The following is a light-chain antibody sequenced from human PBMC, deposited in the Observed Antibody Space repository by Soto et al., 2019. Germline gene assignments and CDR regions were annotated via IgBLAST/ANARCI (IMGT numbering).Light chain of an antibody. Sequence: EIVLTQSPDTLSLSPGERATLSCRASQSVGSNYLAWYQQKPGQAPRLLIYGASNRATGIPDRFGGSGSGTDFTLTISRLEPEDFAVYHCHHFESSPTCGGGTKVEIK. J-gene: IGKJ4*01. CDR2: GAS. CDR3: HHFESSPT. V-gene: IGKV3-20*01. CDR1: QSVGSNY.